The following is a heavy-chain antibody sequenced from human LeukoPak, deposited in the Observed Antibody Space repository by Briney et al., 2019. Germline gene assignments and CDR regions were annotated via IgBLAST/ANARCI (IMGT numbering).Heavy chain of an antibody. CDR3: ARALSRDYGDYRLGY. D-gene: IGHD4-17*01. Sequence: GGSLRLSCAASGFTFSDYYMSWIRQAPGKGLEWVSYISSSGSIIYHADSVKGRFTISRDNAKNSLYLQMNSLRAEDTAVYYCARALSRDYGDYRLGYWGQGTLVTVSS. V-gene: IGHV3-11*01. J-gene: IGHJ4*02. CDR1: GFTFSDYY. CDR2: ISSSGSII.